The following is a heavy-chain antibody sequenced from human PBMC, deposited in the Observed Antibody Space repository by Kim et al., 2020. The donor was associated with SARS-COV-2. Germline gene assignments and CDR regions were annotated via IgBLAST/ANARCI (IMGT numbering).Heavy chain of an antibody. CDR1: GYSFTTYW. D-gene: IGHD6-13*01. Sequence: GESLKISCQGSGYSFTTYWISWVRQMPGKGLEWMGRLDPSDSYTYYSPSFQGHVIISADKSINTAYLQWSSLRASDTAIYYCARHGVYSSSGGGYYGMDVWGQGTTVTVSS. CDR2: LDPSDSYT. V-gene: IGHV5-10-1*01. J-gene: IGHJ6*02. CDR3: ARHGVYSSSGGGYYGMDV.